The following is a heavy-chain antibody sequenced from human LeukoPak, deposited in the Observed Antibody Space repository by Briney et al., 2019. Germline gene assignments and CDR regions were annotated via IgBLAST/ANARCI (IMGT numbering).Heavy chain of an antibody. D-gene: IGHD1-1*01. J-gene: IGHJ4*02. CDR3: ARSTGPIDY. CDR2: TYYRSKWYT. V-gene: IGHV6-1*01. Sequence: SQTLSLTCAISGDSVSSNSAAWIWIRQSPSRGLEWLGRTYYRSKWYTYYAASVKSRIAINRDTSKNQFSLQLNSVTPEDTAVHYCARSTGPIDYWGQGTLVTVSS. CDR1: GDSVSSNSAA.